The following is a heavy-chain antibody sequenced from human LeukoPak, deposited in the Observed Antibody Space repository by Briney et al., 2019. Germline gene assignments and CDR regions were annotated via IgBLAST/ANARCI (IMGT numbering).Heavy chain of an antibody. D-gene: IGHD3-16*01. CDR2: VSSDSTTI. CDR3: TRDGGWRDDY. V-gene: IGHV3-48*01. CDR1: GFTFSSYS. Sequence: GGSLRLSRAASGFTFSSYSMNWVRQAPGKGLEWVSYVSSDSTTIQYADSVKGRFTISRDYAKNSLNLQMNSLKAEDTALYYCTRDGGWRDDYWGEGTLGTVSS. J-gene: IGHJ4*02.